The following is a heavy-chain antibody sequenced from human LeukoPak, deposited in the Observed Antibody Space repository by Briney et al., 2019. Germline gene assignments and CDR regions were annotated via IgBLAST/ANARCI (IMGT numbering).Heavy chain of an antibody. J-gene: IGHJ6*03. D-gene: IGHD5-18*01. CDR2: IYHSGST. V-gene: IGHV4-4*02. CDR1: GGSISSSNW. Sequence: SGTLSLTCAVSGGSISSSNWWSWVRQPPGKGLEWIGEIYHSGSTNYNPSLKSRVTISVDKSKDQFSLKLSSVTAADTAVYYCARGGGIQLWNPPYYMDVWGKGTTVTVSS. CDR3: ARGGGIQLWNPPYYMDV.